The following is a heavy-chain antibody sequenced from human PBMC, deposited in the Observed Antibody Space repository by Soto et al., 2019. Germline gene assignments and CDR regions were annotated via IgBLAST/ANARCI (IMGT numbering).Heavy chain of an antibody. CDR2: ISFDGNNK. Sequence: QVQLVESGGGVVQPGRSLSLSFAASGFTFSNYALHWVRQAPGRGLEWVALISFDGNNKYYANSVKGRFTISRDNSKNTLYLQMNSLRAEDTAVYYCGRCTGTSCHLGADFWGQGTLVIVSS. CDR3: GRCTGTSCHLGADF. J-gene: IGHJ4*02. D-gene: IGHD2-2*01. V-gene: IGHV3-30-3*01. CDR1: GFTFSNYA.